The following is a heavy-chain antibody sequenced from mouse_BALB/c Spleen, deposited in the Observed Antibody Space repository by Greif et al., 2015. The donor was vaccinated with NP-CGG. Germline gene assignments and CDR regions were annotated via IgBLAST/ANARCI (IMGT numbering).Heavy chain of an antibody. CDR2: ISGGGSYT. J-gene: IGHJ3*01. Sequence: EVQLVESGGGLVKPGGSLKLSCAASGFTFSSYGMSWVRQTPEKRLEWVATISGGGSYTYYPDSVKGRFTISRDNAKNNLCLQMSSLRCEDTAFYYCARNYDYAWFAYWGQGTLVTVSA. CDR3: ARNYDYAWFAY. V-gene: IGHV5-9-2*01. D-gene: IGHD2-4*01. CDR1: GFTFSSYG.